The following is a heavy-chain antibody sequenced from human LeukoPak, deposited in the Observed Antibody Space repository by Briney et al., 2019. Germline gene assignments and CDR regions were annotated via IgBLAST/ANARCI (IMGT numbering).Heavy chain of an antibody. Sequence: SQTLSLTCAISGDSVSNNSGAWNWIRQSPSRSLEWLGRIYFRSKWFDDYAVSVKSRITINPDTSKNQFSLQLSSVTFEDTAIYYCAREGPGFDYWGQGTLVTVSS. CDR2: IYFRSKWFD. V-gene: IGHV6-1*01. J-gene: IGHJ4*02. CDR1: GDSVSNNSGA. CDR3: AREGPGFDY.